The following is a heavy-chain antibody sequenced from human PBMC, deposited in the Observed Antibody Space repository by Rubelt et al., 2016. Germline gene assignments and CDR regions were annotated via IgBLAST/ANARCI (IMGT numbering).Heavy chain of an antibody. V-gene: IGHV4-34*01. CDR2: INHSGST. Sequence: QVQLQQWGAGLLKPSETLSLTCAVYGGSFSGYYWSWIRQPPGKGLEWIGEINHSGSTNYNPSLKSRVTISVDTSKNQFSLKLSSVTAADTAVYYCASTHSSSSIDYWGQGTLVTVSS. CDR1: GGSFSGYY. CDR3: ASTHSSSSIDY. D-gene: IGHD6-6*01. J-gene: IGHJ4*02.